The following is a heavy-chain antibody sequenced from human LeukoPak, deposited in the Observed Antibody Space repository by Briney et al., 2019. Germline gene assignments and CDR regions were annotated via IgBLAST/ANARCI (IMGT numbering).Heavy chain of an antibody. Sequence: ASVKVSCKASGYTFTSYYIHWVRQAPGQGLEWMGIINPSGGGTSYAQKFQGRVTMTTDTSTSTAYMDLRSLRSDDTAVYYCARGPPHRDYYYYYMDVWGTGTTVTVSS. J-gene: IGHJ6*03. CDR1: GYTFTSYY. CDR2: INPSGGGT. D-gene: IGHD5-24*01. V-gene: IGHV1-46*01. CDR3: ARGPPHRDYYYYYMDV.